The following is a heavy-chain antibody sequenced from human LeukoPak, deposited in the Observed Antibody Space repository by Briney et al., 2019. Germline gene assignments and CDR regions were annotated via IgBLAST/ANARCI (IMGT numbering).Heavy chain of an antibody. J-gene: IGHJ5*02. CDR1: GYTFTGYY. CDR3: ARAHVDTAMVTGVCWFDP. D-gene: IGHD5-18*01. Sequence: ASVKVSCKASGYTFTGYYMHWVRQAPGQGLEWMGRINPNSGGTNYAQKFQGRVTMTRDTSIGTAYMELSRLRSDDTAVYYCARAHVDTAMVTGVCWFDPWGQGTLVTVSS. CDR2: INPNSGGT. V-gene: IGHV1-2*06.